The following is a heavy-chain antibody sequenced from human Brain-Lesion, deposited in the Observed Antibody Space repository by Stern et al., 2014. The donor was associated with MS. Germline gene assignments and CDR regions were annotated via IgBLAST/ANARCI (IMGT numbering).Heavy chain of an antibody. Sequence: VQLEQSGGGLIQPGGSLRLSCAASGFSVSTNFMSWVRQAPGKGLEWVSLMYSRGGTNYADSVKGRFPISRDSSKNTLYLQMSDLRAEDTAVYYCARKTDTAVGGDYWGPGTLVTVSS. V-gene: IGHV3-53*01. CDR1: GFSVSTNF. CDR3: ARKTDTAVGGDY. CDR2: MYSRGGT. D-gene: IGHD5-18*01. J-gene: IGHJ4*02.